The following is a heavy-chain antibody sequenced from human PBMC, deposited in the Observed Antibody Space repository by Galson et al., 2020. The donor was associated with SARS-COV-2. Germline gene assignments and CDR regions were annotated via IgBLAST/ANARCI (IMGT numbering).Heavy chain of an antibody. CDR2: IYPGDSDT. D-gene: IGHD1-1*01. CDR3: ARRAPRNGERFEF. CDR1: GYMFSDYW. V-gene: IGHV5-51*01. J-gene: IGHJ4*02. Sequence: HGESLKISCQGFGYMFSDYWIAWVRQMPGKGLEFMGIIYPGDSDTRYSPSFQGQVTISADKSVSTAYLQWNTLKASDTAIYYCARRAPRNGERFEFWGQGTLLTVSS.